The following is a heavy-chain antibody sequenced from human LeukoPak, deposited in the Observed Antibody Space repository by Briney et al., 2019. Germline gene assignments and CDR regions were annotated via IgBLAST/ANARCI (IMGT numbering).Heavy chain of an antibody. V-gene: IGHV3-33*06. CDR3: AKAMYDSSGYYVGC. J-gene: IGHJ4*02. D-gene: IGHD3-22*01. Sequence: GGSLRLSCAASGFTFSSYGMHWVRQAPGKGLEWVAVIWYDGSNKYYADSVKGRFTISRDNSKNTLYLQMNSLRAEDTAVYYCAKAMYDSSGYYVGCWGQGTLVTVSS. CDR2: IWYDGSNK. CDR1: GFTFSSYG.